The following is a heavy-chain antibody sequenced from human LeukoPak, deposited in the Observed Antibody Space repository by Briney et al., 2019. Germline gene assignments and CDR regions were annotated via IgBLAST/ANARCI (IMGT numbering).Heavy chain of an antibody. D-gene: IGHD3-3*01. CDR3: AKQSDFWIGSPNWFDP. J-gene: IGHJ5*02. Sequence: PGGSLRLSCAASGFTFNNYAMSWVRQPPAKGLEWVSAISGSDGSTYYADSVKDRFTISRDNSKNTLYLQMNSLSAEDTAVYYCAKQSDFWIGSPNWFDPWGQGTLVTVSS. CDR1: GFTFNNYA. CDR2: ISGSDGST. V-gene: IGHV3-23*01.